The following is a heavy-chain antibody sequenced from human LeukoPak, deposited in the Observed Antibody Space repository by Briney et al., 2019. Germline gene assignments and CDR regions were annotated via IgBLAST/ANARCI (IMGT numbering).Heavy chain of an antibody. CDR1: GFTFSNAW. CDR3: ARDDRSGSYIDY. D-gene: IGHD1-26*01. V-gene: IGHV3-33*08. Sequence: GGSLRLSCAASGFTFSNAWMSWVRQAPGKGLEWVAVIWYDGSNKYYADSVKGRFTISRDNSKNTLYLQMNSLRAEDTAVYYCARDDRSGSYIDYWGQGTLVTVSS. CDR2: IWYDGSNK. J-gene: IGHJ4*02.